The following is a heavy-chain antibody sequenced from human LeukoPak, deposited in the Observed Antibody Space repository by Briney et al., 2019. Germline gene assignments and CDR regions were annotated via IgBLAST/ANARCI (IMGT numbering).Heavy chain of an antibody. Sequence: GGSLRLSRAASGFTFSSYAMSWVRQAPGKGLEWVSAISGSGGSTYYTGSVKGRFTISRDNSKNTLYLQMNSLRAEDTAVYYCAHISSSWPDYWGQGTLVTVSS. V-gene: IGHV3-23*01. CDR1: GFTFSSYA. CDR2: ISGSGGST. D-gene: IGHD6-13*01. CDR3: AHISSSWPDY. J-gene: IGHJ4*02.